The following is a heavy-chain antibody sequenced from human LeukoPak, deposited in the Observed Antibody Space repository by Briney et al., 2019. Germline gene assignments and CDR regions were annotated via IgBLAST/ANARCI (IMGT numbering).Heavy chain of an antibody. J-gene: IGHJ4*02. Sequence: PSETLSLTCAVSGASISSSYWSWLRQPPGKGLEYIGYIQHSDINYNPSLKGRVTMSLDTSKNQFSLKLTSVTAADTAIYYCTKVLRGYSGYGDWGQGTLVTVSS. CDR2: IQHSDI. D-gene: IGHD5-12*01. V-gene: IGHV4-59*01. CDR3: TKVLRGYSGYGD. CDR1: GASISSSY.